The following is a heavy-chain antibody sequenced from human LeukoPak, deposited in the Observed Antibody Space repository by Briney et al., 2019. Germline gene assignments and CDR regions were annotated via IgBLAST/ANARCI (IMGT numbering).Heavy chain of an antibody. Sequence: SETLSLTCTVSGGSISSYYWSWIRQPAGKGMEWIGRIYTSGSTNYNPSLKSRVTMSVDTSKNQFSLKLSSVTAADTAVYYCARGGVPPYYYYGMDVWGQGTTVTVSS. CDR2: IYTSGST. CDR3: ARGGVPPYYYYGMDV. D-gene: IGHD2-8*01. V-gene: IGHV4-4*07. CDR1: GGSISSYY. J-gene: IGHJ6*02.